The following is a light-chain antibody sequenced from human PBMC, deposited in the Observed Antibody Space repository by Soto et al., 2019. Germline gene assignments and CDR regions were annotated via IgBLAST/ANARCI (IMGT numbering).Light chain of an antibody. CDR2: NAS. CDR1: QSFTTDY. V-gene: IGKV3-20*01. J-gene: IGKJ1*01. Sequence: EIVLTQSPGTLSLSPGERATLSCRASQSFTTDYLAWFQQKPGQAPRLLVFNASSRATGIPHRFSGSGYGKDFTLTISRLEAEDFAVYYCQQYGTSLPWTFGQGTKVEIK. CDR3: QQYGTSLPWT.